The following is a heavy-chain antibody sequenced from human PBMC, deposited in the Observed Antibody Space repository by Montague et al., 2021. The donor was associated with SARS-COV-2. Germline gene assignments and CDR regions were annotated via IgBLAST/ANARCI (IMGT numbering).Heavy chain of an antibody. CDR2: ITTPGSYI. J-gene: IGHJ4*02. CDR1: GFAFSSYP. D-gene: IGHD3-10*01. V-gene: IGHV3-21*01. Sequence: SLRLSCAASGFAFSSYPMYWVRQAPGKGLEWVSAITTPGSYIYYADSVQGRFTISRDDAKNSLFLQLNSLRVEDTAVYYCARGGYYGSGSLFDSWGQGTLVTVSS. CDR3: ARGGYYGSGSLFDS.